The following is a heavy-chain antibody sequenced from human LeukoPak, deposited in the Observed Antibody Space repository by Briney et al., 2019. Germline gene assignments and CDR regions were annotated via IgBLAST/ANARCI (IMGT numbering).Heavy chain of an antibody. CDR1: GYTFTGYY. Sequence: GASVKVSCKASGYTFTGYYMHWVRQAPGQGLGWMGWINPNSGGTNYAQKFKGRVTMTRDTSISTAYIELSRLRSDDTAVYYCARDSSSWYMGVAPNWFDPWGQGTLVTVSS. D-gene: IGHD6-13*01. V-gene: IGHV1-2*02. CDR3: ARDSSSWYMGVAPNWFDP. J-gene: IGHJ5*02. CDR2: INPNSGGT.